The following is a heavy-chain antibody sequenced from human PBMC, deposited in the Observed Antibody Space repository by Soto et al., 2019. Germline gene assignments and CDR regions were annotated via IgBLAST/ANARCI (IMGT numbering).Heavy chain of an antibody. CDR1: GGSFSGYY. CDR3: ARGPAAGIIVVVPAALKKRHYGMDV. J-gene: IGHJ6*02. CDR2: INHSGST. Sequence: ASETLSLTCAVYGGSFSGYYWSWIRQPPGKGLEWIGEINHSGSTNYNPSLKSRVTISVDTSKNQFSLKLSSVTAADTAVYYCARGPAAGIIVVVPAALKKRHYGMDVWGQGTTVTVSS. D-gene: IGHD2-2*01. V-gene: IGHV4-34*01.